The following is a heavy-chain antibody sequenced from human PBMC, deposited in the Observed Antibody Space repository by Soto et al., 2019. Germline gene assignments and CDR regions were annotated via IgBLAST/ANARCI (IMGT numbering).Heavy chain of an antibody. CDR1: GGSISSGGYY. V-gene: IGHV4-31*03. CDR3: ARGVVPAAISYYYYYYGMDV. D-gene: IGHD2-2*01. Sequence: SETLSLTCTVSGGSISSGGYYWSWIRQHPGKGLEWIGYIYYSGSTYYNPSLKSRVTISVDTSKNQFSLKLSSVTAADTAVYYCARGVVPAAISYYYYYYGMDVWGQGTTVTVSS. CDR2: IYYSGST. J-gene: IGHJ6*02.